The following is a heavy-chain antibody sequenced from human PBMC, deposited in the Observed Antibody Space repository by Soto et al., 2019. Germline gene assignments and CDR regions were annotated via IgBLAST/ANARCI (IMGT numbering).Heavy chain of an antibody. J-gene: IGHJ6*02. Sequence: GGSLRLSCAASGFTFSSYSMNWVRQAPGKGLEWVSSISSSSSYIYYADSVKGRFTISRDNAKNSLYLQMNSLRAEDTAVYYCAREYTAWPLAYGLDVWGQGTTVTVSS. CDR1: GFTFSSYS. V-gene: IGHV3-21*01. D-gene: IGHD2-2*02. CDR2: ISSSSSYI. CDR3: AREYTAWPLAYGLDV.